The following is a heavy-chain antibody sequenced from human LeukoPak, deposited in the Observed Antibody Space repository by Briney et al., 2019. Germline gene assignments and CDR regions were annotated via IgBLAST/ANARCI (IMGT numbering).Heavy chain of an antibody. J-gene: IGHJ4*02. D-gene: IGHD3-22*01. V-gene: IGHV3-9*01. CDR1: GFTFDDYA. CDR3: AKDEYYYDSSGYSSFGTFDY. Sequence: GRSLRLSCAASGFTFDDYAMHWVRQAPGKGLEWVSGIIWNIVSIGYADSVKGRFTISRDNAKNSLYLQMNSLRAEDTALYYCAKDEYYYDSSGYSSFGTFDYWGQGTLVTDCS. CDR2: IIWNIVSI.